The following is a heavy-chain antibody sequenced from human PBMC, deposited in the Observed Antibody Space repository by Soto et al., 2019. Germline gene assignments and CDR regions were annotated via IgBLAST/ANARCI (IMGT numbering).Heavy chain of an antibody. CDR3: ARVSLTSPYYYDSSGKDYGMDV. CDR2: IIPIFGTA. CDR1: GGTFSSYA. D-gene: IGHD3-22*01. J-gene: IGHJ6*02. Sequence: ASVKVSCKASGGTFSSYAISWVRQAPGQGLEWMGGIIPIFGTANYAQKFQGRVTITADKSTSTAYMELSSLRSEDTAVYYCARVSLTSPYYYDSSGKDYGMDVWGQGTTVTVSS. V-gene: IGHV1-69*06.